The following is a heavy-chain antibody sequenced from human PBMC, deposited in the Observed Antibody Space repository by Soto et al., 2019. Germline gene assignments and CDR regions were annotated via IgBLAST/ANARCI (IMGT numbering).Heavy chain of an antibody. Sequence: QVQLQESGPGLVKPSETLSLSCSVSGGSISGHYWSWVRQTPGKGLEWLGYMYYSGSTNYNPSLKRLVTISVDTAKNLFSLRLTSVTAADTAVYYCARGPYYDLIWNYYYMDVWGKGTTVTVSS. J-gene: IGHJ6*03. CDR2: MYYSGST. CDR3: ARGPYYDLIWNYYYMDV. V-gene: IGHV4-59*08. D-gene: IGHD3-16*01. CDR1: GGSISGHY.